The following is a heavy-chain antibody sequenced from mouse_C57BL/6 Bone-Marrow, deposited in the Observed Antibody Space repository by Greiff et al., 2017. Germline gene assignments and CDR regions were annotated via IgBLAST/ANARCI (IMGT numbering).Heavy chain of an antibody. V-gene: IGHV1-55*01. CDR2: IYPGSGST. CDR3: ARGGMYYYGSSLAWFAY. J-gene: IGHJ3*01. CDR1: GYTFTSYW. Sequence: QVQLQQPGAELVKPGASVKMSCKASGYTFTSYWITWVKQRPGQGLEWIGDIYPGSGSTNYNEKFKSKATLTVDTSSSTAYMQLSSLTSEDSAVYYCARGGMYYYGSSLAWFAYWGQGTLVTVSA. D-gene: IGHD1-1*01.